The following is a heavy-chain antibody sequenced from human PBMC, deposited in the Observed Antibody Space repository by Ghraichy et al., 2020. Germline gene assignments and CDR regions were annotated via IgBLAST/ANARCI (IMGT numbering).Heavy chain of an antibody. CDR3: ARDSGLGYNSERLGRLDS. CDR1: GFTFELYW. Sequence: GGSLRLSCAISGFTFELYWMTWVRQAPGRGLEWVATIKLDGSEKHYADSLRGRFTISRDNDAKLLFLQVNNLSIEDTAVYYCARDSGLGYNSERLGRLDSWGQGTLVTVSS. J-gene: IGHJ4*02. D-gene: IGHD5-24*01. V-gene: IGHV3-7*01. CDR2: IKLDGSEK.